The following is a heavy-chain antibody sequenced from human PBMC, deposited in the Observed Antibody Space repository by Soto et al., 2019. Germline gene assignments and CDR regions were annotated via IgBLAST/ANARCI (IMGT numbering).Heavy chain of an antibody. CDR3: GSRIGATNTFNN. CDR2: IYYAGST. CDR1: GGSMSRYY. D-gene: IGHD5-12*01. J-gene: IGHJ4*02. V-gene: IGHV4-59*08. Sequence: SETLSLTCTVSGGSMSRYYWSWIRQPPGRGLEWIGFIYYAGSTKYNPSLNSRVTISVDTSKNQFSLTVTSVTAADTAVYYCGSRIGATNTFNNWAQEHRLPVS.